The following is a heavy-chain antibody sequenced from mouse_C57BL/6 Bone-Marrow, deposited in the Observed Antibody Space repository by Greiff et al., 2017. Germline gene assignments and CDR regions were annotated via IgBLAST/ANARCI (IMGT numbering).Heavy chain of an antibody. V-gene: IGHV14-4*01. CDR1: GFNIKDDY. CDR3: TPNWDGDY. Sequence: VHVKQSGAELVRPGASVKLSCTASGFNIKDDYMHWVKQRPEQGLEWIGWIDPGNGDTDYAAKFQGKATITADTSSNTAYLQLSSLTSEDTAVYYCTPNWDGDYWGQGTTLTVSS. CDR2: IDPGNGDT. D-gene: IGHD4-1*01. J-gene: IGHJ2*01.